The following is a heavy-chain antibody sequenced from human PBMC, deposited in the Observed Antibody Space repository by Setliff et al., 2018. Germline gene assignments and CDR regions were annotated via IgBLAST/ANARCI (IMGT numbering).Heavy chain of an antibody. D-gene: IGHD2-2*01. Sequence: LSLTCSVSGGSINPYYWTWIRQPPGKGLEWIGFIYYSGATTYNPSLKSRVTISVDTSKNQFSLNLNSVTAADTAVYYCERRQLGTMENYWGPGALVTVSS. V-gene: IGHV4-59*01. CDR3: ERRQLGTMENY. J-gene: IGHJ4*02. CDR2: IYYSGAT. CDR1: GGSINPYY.